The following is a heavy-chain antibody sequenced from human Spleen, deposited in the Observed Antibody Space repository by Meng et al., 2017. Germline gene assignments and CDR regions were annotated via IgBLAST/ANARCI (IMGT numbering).Heavy chain of an antibody. CDR2: INAGNGNT. V-gene: IGHV1-3*01. CDR3: ARAEYYYDSSGYYNDAFDI. Sequence: QVQLVQSGAEVKKPGASVKVSCKASGYTLTSYAMHWVRQAPGQRLEWMGWINAGNGNTKYSQKFQGRVTITRDTSASTAYMELSSLRSEDTAVYYCARAEYYYDSSGYYNDAFDIWGQGTMVTVSS. J-gene: IGHJ3*02. CDR1: GYTLTSYA. D-gene: IGHD3-22*01.